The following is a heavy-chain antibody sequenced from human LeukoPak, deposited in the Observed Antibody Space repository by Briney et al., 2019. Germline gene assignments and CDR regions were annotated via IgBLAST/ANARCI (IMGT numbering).Heavy chain of an antibody. CDR3: AAHSGYASSNFDH. CDR1: GFTFDDYG. CDR2: INWSGGST. J-gene: IGHJ4*02. V-gene: IGHV3-20*01. D-gene: IGHD5-12*01. Sequence: GGSLRLSCAASGFTFDDYGMSWVRQAPGKGLEWVSGINWSGGSTGYADSVKGRFTISRDNAKNSLYLQMNSPRAEDTALNHCAAHSGYASSNFDHWGQGALVTVSS.